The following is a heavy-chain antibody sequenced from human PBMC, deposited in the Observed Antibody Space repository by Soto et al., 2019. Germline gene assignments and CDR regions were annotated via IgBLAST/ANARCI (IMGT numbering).Heavy chain of an antibody. V-gene: IGHV3-21*01. CDR2: ISSSSSYI. CDR1: GFTFSSYS. J-gene: IGHJ4*02. Sequence: EVQLVESGGGLVKPGGSLRLSCAASGFTFSSYSMNWVRQAPGKGLEWVSSISSSSSYIYYVDSVKGRFTISRDNAKNSLYLQMNSLRAEDTAVYYCARVSGSSRMYYFDYWGQGTLVTVSS. D-gene: IGHD6-19*01. CDR3: ARVSGSSRMYYFDY.